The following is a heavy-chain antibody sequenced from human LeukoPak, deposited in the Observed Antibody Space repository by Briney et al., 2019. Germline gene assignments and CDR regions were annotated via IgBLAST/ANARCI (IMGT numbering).Heavy chain of an antibody. D-gene: IGHD3-16*01. V-gene: IGHV4-61*01. CDR2: IYYSGST. CDR1: GGSVNSGSYY. Sequence: PSETLSLTCTVSGGSVNSGSYYWNWIRQPPGKGLEWIGYIYYSGSTNYNPSLKSRVTISVDTSKNQFSLKLSSVTAADTAVYYCARVAAGGYYYYGMDVWGQGTTVTVSS. J-gene: IGHJ6*02. CDR3: ARVAAGGYYYYGMDV.